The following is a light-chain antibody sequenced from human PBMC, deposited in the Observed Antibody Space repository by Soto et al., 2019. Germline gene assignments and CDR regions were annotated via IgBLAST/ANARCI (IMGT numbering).Light chain of an antibody. Sequence: EIVLTQSPGTLSLSPGERVTLSCRASQSISTISLAWYQQKPGQAPRLLIYGASSRATGIPDRFSGSGSGTDFALTISRLEPEDFAVYYCQQYYSTPLTFGGGTKVEIK. CDR1: QSISTIS. CDR2: GAS. CDR3: QQYYSTPLT. J-gene: IGKJ4*01. V-gene: IGKV3-20*01.